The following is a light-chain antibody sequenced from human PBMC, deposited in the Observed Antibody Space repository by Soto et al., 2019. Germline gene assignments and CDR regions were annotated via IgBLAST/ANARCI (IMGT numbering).Light chain of an antibody. V-gene: IGKV3D-15*01. CDR3: QQYNNWPRIT. Sequence: EIVLKQSPGTLSLSQGERATLSCRASQSVRSFLAWYQQKPGQAPRLLIYDASSRATGIPDRFSGSGSGTDFTLTISRLQSEDFAVYYCQQYNNWPRITFGQGTRLEIK. J-gene: IGKJ5*01. CDR2: DAS. CDR1: QSVRSF.